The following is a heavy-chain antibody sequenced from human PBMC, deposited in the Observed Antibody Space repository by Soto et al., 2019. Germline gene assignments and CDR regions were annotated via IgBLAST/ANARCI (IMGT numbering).Heavy chain of an antibody. Sequence: ASVKVSCKASGYTFTSYAMHWVRQAPGQRLEWMGWINAGNGDTKYSQKFQGRVTITRDTSASTAYMELSSLRSEDTAVYYCARERNMYGMDVWGQGTTVTVSS. CDR3: ARERNMYGMDV. D-gene: IGHD1-1*01. J-gene: IGHJ6*02. CDR1: GYTFTSYA. V-gene: IGHV1-3*01. CDR2: INAGNGDT.